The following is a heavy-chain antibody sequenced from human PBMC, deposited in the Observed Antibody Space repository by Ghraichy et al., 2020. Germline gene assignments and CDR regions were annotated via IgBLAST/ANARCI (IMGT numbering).Heavy chain of an antibody. CDR3: ARSYSFLGYYYYYGMDV. Sequence: SGPTLVKPTQTLTLTCTFSGFSLSTSGMCVSWIRQPPGKALEWLALIDWDDDKYYSTSLKTRLTISKDTSKNQVVLTMTNMDPVDTATYYCARSYSFLGYYYYYGMDVWGQGTTVTVSS. CDR1: GFSLSTSGMC. CDR2: IDWDDDK. V-gene: IGHV2-70*01. J-gene: IGHJ6*02. D-gene: IGHD2/OR15-2a*01.